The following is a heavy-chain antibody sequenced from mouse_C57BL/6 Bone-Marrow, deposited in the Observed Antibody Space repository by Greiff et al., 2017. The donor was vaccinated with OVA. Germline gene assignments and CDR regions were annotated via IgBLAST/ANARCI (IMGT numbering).Heavy chain of an antibody. J-gene: IGHJ3*01. CDR3: ARGGYYGSRSWFAY. CDR1: GYTFTNYW. D-gene: IGHD1-1*01. Sequence: VKLQESGAELVRPGTSVKMSCKASGYTFTNYWIGWAKQRPGHGLEWIGDIYPGGGYTNYNEKVKGRATLTADKSSTTAYLQFSSLTSEASAIYYCARGGYYGSRSWFAYWGQGTLVTVSA. CDR2: IYPGGGYT. V-gene: IGHV1-63*01.